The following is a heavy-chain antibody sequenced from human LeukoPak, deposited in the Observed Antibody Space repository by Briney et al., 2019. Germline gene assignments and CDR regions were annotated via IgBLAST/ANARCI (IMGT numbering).Heavy chain of an antibody. V-gene: IGHV3-53*01. D-gene: IGHD1-14*01. CDR1: GFTVSSNY. CDR3: ARGPGGYSDF. J-gene: IGHJ4*02. CDR2: IYTAGST. Sequence: GGSLRLSCAASGFTVSSNYMSWVRQAPGKGLEWVSVIYTAGSTKYADSVKGRFTISRDNSKNTLYLQMNSLRAEDTAVYYCARGPGGYSDFWGQGTLVTVSS.